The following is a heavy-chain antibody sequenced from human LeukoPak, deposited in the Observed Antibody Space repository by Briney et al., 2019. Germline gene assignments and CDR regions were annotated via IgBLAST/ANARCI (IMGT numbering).Heavy chain of an antibody. J-gene: IGHJ6*02. CDR1: GGTFSSYA. CDR2: IIPIFGIA. V-gene: IGHV1-69*04. Sequence: ASVKVSCKASGGTFSSYAISWVRQAPGQRLEWMGRIIPIFGIANYAQKFQGRVTITADKSTSTAYMELSSLRSEDTAVYYCARDQKGWPHYYGMDVWGQGTTVTVSS. D-gene: IGHD2-15*01. CDR3: ARDQKGWPHYYGMDV.